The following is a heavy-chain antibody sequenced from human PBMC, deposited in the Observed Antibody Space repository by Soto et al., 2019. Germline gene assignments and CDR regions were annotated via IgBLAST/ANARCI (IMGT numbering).Heavy chain of an antibody. CDR1: GFTFSSYA. J-gene: IGHJ5*02. CDR3: AKDPLTTVPTDRWFDP. Sequence: EVQLLESGGGLVQPGGSLRLSCAASGFTFSSYAMSWVRQSPGKGLELVSAISGGGGSTYYSDSVKGRFTISRDNSKNTLYQQMNSLRAEDTAVYYCAKDPLTTVPTDRWFDPWGQGTLVTVSS. V-gene: IGHV3-23*01. CDR2: ISGGGGST. D-gene: IGHD4-17*01.